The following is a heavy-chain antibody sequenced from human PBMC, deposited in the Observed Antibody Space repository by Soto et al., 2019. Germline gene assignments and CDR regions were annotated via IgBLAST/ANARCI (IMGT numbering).Heavy chain of an antibody. CDR2: IYPGDSDT. D-gene: IGHD3-10*01. CDR3: ARHGLGSGSKASYYYYGMDV. V-gene: IGHV5-51*01. J-gene: IGHJ6*02. Sequence: GESLKISCQASGYSFTSYWIGWVRQMPGKGLEWMGIIYPGDSDTRYSPSFQGQVTISADKSISTAYLQWSSLKASDTAIYYCARHGLGSGSKASYYYYGMDVWGQGTTVTVSS. CDR1: GYSFTSYW.